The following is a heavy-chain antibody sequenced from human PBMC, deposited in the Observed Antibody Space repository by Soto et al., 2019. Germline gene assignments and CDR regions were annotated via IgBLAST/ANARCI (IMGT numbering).Heavy chain of an antibody. D-gene: IGHD3-16*01. CDR1: GFTFSSYW. CDR2: INSDGSST. Sequence: EVQLVESGGGLVQPGGSLRLSCAASGFTFSSYWMHWVRQAPGKGLVWVSRINSDGSSTSYADSVKGRFTISRDNAKNTLYLKMNRLRAEDTAVYYCARGGGLNWHFDLWGRGTLVTVSS. J-gene: IGHJ2*01. V-gene: IGHV3-74*01. CDR3: ARGGGLNWHFDL.